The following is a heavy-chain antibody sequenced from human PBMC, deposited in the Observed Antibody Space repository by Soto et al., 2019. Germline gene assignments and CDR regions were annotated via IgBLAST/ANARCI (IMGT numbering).Heavy chain of an antibody. CDR1: GGSLSSYY. V-gene: IGHV4-59*08. CDR3: ASGVIWSGPHDAFDI. J-gene: IGHJ3*02. Sequence: SETLSLTCTVSGGSLSSYYWSWIRQPPGKGLEWIGYIYYSGSTNYNPSLKSRVTISVDTSKNQFSLKLSSVTAADTAVYYCASGVIWSGPHDAFDIWGQGTMVTVSS. D-gene: IGHD3-3*01. CDR2: IYYSGST.